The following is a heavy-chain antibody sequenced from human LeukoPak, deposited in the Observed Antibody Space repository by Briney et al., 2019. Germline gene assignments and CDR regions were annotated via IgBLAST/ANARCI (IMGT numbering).Heavy chain of an antibody. V-gene: IGHV3-23*01. Sequence: GGSQRLSCAASGFSFSSYAMSWVRQAPGKGLDWVSAITDDGGSTYHADSVKGRFTISRDNSKNTLYLQMNSLRVEDTAVYYCAKGSSSSRPYYFDFWGLGTLVTVSS. CDR1: GFSFSSYA. D-gene: IGHD6-6*01. J-gene: IGHJ4*02. CDR2: ITDDGGST. CDR3: AKGSSSSRPYYFDF.